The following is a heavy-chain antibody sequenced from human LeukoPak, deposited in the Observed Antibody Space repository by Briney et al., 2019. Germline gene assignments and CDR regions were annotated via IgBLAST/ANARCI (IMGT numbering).Heavy chain of an antibody. CDR2: ISYDGSNK. CDR3: AKGYDSSGYYVYFDY. J-gene: IGHJ4*02. D-gene: IGHD3-22*01. V-gene: IGHV3-30*18. CDR1: GFTFSSYG. Sequence: GRSLRLSCAASGFTFSSYGMHWVRQAPGKGLEWVAVISYDGSNKYYADSVKGRFTISRDNSKNTLYLQMNSLRAEDTAVYYCAKGYDSSGYYVYFDYWGQGTLVTVSS.